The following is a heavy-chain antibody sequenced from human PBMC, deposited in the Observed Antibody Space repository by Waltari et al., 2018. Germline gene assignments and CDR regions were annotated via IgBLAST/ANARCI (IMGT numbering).Heavy chain of an antibody. Sequence: QVQLVESGGGVVQPGRSLRLSCAASGFTFSRYSMHWVRQAPGKGLEWVAVISYDGSNKYYADSGKGRFTISRDNSKNTLYLQMNSLRAEDTAVYYCARDIRQLVDYWGQGTLVTVSS. CDR1: GFTFSRYS. J-gene: IGHJ4*02. V-gene: IGHV3-30-3*01. CDR3: ARDIRQLVDY. CDR2: ISYDGSNK. D-gene: IGHD6-6*01.